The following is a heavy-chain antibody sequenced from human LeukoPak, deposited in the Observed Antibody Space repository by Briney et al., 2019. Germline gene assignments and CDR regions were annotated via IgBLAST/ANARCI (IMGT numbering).Heavy chain of an antibody. V-gene: IGHV1-69*04. CDR3: ASERYYDSSGYYY. J-gene: IGHJ4*02. Sequence: SVKVSCKASGGTFSSYAISWVRQAPGQGLEWMGRIIPILGIANYAQKFQGRVTITADKSTSTAYMELSSLRSEDTAVYYCASERYYDSSGYYYWGQETLVTVSS. CDR2: IIPILGIA. D-gene: IGHD3-22*01. CDR1: GGTFSSYA.